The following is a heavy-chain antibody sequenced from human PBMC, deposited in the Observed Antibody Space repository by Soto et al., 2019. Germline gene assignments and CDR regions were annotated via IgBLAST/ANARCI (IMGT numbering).Heavy chain of an antibody. J-gene: IGHJ6*02. Sequence: QVQLVQSGAEVKKPGSSVKVSCKASGGTFSSYAISWVRQAPGQGLEWMGGIIPIFGTANYAQKFQGRVTITADEFKSTAYLELSSLRCEDTAVYYCAGDGASIAMVRGVIYYYGMDVWGHGTTVTVSS. CDR1: GGTFSSYA. D-gene: IGHD3-10*01. CDR2: IIPIFGTA. V-gene: IGHV1-69*01. CDR3: AGDGASIAMVRGVIYYYGMDV.